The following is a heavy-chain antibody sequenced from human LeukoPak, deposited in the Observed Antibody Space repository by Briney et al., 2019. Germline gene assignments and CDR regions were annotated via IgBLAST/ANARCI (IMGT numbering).Heavy chain of an antibody. D-gene: IGHD2-2*01. V-gene: IGHV3-48*01. Sequence: SGGSLRLSCAASGFTFSSYNMNWVRQAPGKGLEWVSYISSSASTIYYADSVKGRFTISRDNAKNSLYLQMNSLRAEDTAVYYCARRGHCSSTSCWAFDYWGQGTLVTVSS. CDR3: ARRGHCSSTSCWAFDY. CDR2: ISSSASTI. CDR1: GFTFSSYN. J-gene: IGHJ4*02.